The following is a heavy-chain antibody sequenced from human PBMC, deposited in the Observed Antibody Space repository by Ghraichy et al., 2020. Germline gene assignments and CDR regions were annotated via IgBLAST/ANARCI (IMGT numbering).Heavy chain of an antibody. CDR2: VSTSGGST. CDR1: GFTFSSYA. J-gene: IGHJ4*02. D-gene: IGHD2-15*01. V-gene: IGHV3-23*01. CDR3: AKVGILGYCSGGSCYNYFDY. Sequence: GESLNISCAASGFTFSSYAMSWVRQAPGKGLEWVSTVSTSGGSTYYADSVKGRFTISRDNSKNTLYLQMNSLRAEDTAVYYCAKVGILGYCSGGSCYNYFDYWGQGTLVTVSS.